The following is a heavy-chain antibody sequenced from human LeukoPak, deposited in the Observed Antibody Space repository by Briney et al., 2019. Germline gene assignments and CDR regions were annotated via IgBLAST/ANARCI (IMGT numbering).Heavy chain of an antibody. CDR1: GGTFSSYA. CDR3: ATGSSSSYYYYYMDV. CDR2: IIPILGIA. Sequence: SVKVSCKASGGTFSSYAISWVRQAPGQGLEWMGRIIPILGIANYAQKFQGRVTITADKSTSTAYMELSSLRSEDTAVYYCATGSSSSYYYYYMDVWGKGTTVTVSS. J-gene: IGHJ6*03. V-gene: IGHV1-69*04. D-gene: IGHD6-6*01.